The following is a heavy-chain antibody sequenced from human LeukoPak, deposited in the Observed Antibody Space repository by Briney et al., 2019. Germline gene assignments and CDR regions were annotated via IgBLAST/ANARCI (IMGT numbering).Heavy chain of an antibody. Sequence: LRLSCAASGFTFSSYAMTWVRHAPGKGLEWVSAISGGGGSTYHADSVKGRFTISRDNSKNTLYLQMDSLRAEDTAVYYCANSYTSSSRTPFDCWGQGTLVTVSS. D-gene: IGHD6-6*01. V-gene: IGHV3-23*01. CDR2: ISGGGGST. CDR3: ANSYTSSSRTPFDC. J-gene: IGHJ4*02. CDR1: GFTFSSYA.